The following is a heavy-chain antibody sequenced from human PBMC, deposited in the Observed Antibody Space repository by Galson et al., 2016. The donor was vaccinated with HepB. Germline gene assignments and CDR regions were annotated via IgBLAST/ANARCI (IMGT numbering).Heavy chain of an antibody. Sequence: QSGAEVKKPGESLRISCKGPGYTFTSYWISWVRQMPGKGLEWMGRIDPSDSYTNYSPFFQGHVTISADKSISTVYLQWSSLKASDTAVYYCAGPDYYDGSGYYDSWGQGTLVTVSS. CDR1: GYTFTSYW. CDR2: IDPSDSYT. CDR3: AGPDYYDGSGYYDS. V-gene: IGHV5-10-1*01. D-gene: IGHD3-22*01. J-gene: IGHJ5*01.